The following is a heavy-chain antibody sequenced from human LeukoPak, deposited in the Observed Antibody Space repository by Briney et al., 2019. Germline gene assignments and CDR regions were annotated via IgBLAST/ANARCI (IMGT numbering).Heavy chain of an antibody. V-gene: IGHV1-69*01. CDR3: ARDSRSIRGAPDYYMDA. CDR2: IIPIFGTA. J-gene: IGHJ6*03. D-gene: IGHD3-10*01. CDR1: GGTFSSYA. Sequence: GSSVKVSCKASGGTFSSYAISWVRQAPGQGLEWMGGIIPIFGTANYAQKFQGRVTITADESTSTAYMELSSLRSEDTAVYYCARDSRSIRGAPDYYMDAWGKGTTVTVSS.